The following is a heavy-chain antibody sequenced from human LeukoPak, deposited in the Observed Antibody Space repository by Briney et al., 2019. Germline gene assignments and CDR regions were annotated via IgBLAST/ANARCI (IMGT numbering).Heavy chain of an antibody. CDR1: GGTFSSYA. CDR2: IIPIFGTA. CDR3: ASPGSYCGGDCHIFWYFDL. Sequence: SVKVSCKASGGTFSSYAISWVRQAPGQGLEWMGGIIPIFGTANYAQKFQGRVTITTDESTSTAYMELSSLRSEDTAVYYCASPGSYCGGDCHIFWYFDLWGRGTLVTVSS. V-gene: IGHV1-69*05. D-gene: IGHD2-21*01. J-gene: IGHJ2*01.